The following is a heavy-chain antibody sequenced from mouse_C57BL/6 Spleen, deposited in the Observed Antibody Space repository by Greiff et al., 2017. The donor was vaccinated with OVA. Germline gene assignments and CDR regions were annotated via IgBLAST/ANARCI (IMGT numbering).Heavy chain of an antibody. Sequence: QVQLQQPGAELVRPGSSVKLSCKASGYTFTSYWMHWVKQRPIQGLEWIGNIDPSDSETHYNQKFKDKATLTVDKSSSTAYMQLSSLTSEDSAVYYCARRGYYGHCDYWGQGTTLTVSS. CDR3: ARRGYYGHCDY. D-gene: IGHD1-1*01. CDR1: GYTFTSYW. CDR2: IDPSDSET. V-gene: IGHV1-52*01. J-gene: IGHJ2*01.